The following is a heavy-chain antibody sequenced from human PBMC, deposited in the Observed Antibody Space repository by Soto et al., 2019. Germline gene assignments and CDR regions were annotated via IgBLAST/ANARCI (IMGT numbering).Heavy chain of an antibody. V-gene: IGHV3-30*18. CDR2: ISNDGSTK. Sequence: GGPRRLSCSASGFTFGGFGMHWVRQAQGKGLEWVAVISNDGSTKYYADSVKGRFTISRDNSKNTLYLQMNSLRAEDTAVYYCAKALVSTTAGSYFDYWGQGTLVTVSS. CDR1: GFTFGGFG. CDR3: AKALVSTTAGSYFDY. J-gene: IGHJ4*02. D-gene: IGHD3-9*01.